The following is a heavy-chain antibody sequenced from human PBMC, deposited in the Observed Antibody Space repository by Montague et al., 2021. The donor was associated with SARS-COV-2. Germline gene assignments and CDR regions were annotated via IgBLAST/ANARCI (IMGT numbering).Heavy chain of an antibody. CDR2: INGASSRT. CDR3: ARGISRFDP. CDR1: GFIFSDYN. J-gene: IGHJ5*02. V-gene: IGHV3-11*05. Sequence: SLRLSCAASGFIFSDYNMTWIRQTPGKGLEWISYINGASSRTDYADSVKGRFTISRDNAKNSLFLQMNSLRVEDTAVYYCARGISRFDPWGQGTLVTVSS.